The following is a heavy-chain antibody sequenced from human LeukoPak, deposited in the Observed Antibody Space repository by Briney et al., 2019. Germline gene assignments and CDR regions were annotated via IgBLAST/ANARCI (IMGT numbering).Heavy chain of an antibody. CDR3: ARGRYYYDSSGYSPPFDY. CDR2: ISSSSSTI. D-gene: IGHD3-22*01. Sequence: QPGGSLRLSCAASGFTFSSYSMNWVRQAPGKGLEWVSYISSSSSTIYYADSVKGRFTISRDNAKNSLYLQMNSLRAEDTAVYYCARGRYYYDSSGYSPPFDYWGQGTLVTVSP. V-gene: IGHV3-48*01. CDR1: GFTFSSYS. J-gene: IGHJ4*02.